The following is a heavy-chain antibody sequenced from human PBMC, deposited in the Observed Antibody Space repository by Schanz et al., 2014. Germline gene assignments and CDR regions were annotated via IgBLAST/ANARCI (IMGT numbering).Heavy chain of an antibody. Sequence: EVQVVDSGGGLVKPGGSLRLSCVVSGFTFDSYTMNWVRQAPGKGLEWVSSIDSSSSYKYYADSVKGRFTISRDNAKNSLYLQMNTLRAEDTAVYYCAREDGWFGDIYYFGLDVWGRGTTVTVSS. CDR2: IDSSSSYK. CDR1: GFTFDSYT. J-gene: IGHJ6*02. V-gene: IGHV3-21*01. D-gene: IGHD3-10*01. CDR3: AREDGWFGDIYYFGLDV.